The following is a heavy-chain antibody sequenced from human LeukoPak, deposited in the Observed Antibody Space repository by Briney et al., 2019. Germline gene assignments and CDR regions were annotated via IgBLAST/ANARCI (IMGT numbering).Heavy chain of an antibody. CDR1: GYTFSNYG. CDR2: ISVKNGET. D-gene: IGHD1-26*01. Sequence: ASVKVSCKASGYTFSNYGISWVRQAPGQGLEWMGWISVKNGETIYAQLLQGRVTMTTDTSTSTAYMELRSLTSDDTAVYYCARDQSRVGGTRPVDFWGQGTLVTVSS. J-gene: IGHJ4*02. CDR3: ARDQSRVGGTRPVDF. V-gene: IGHV1-18*01.